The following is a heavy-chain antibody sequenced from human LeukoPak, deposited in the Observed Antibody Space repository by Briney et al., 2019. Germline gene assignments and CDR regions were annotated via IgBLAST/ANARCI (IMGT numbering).Heavy chain of an antibody. CDR2: IYYSGST. J-gene: IGHJ6*03. Sequence: SETLSLTCVVSGDSISDYYWTWIRQPPGKGLEWLGYIYYSGSTSYNPSLESRITMSVDTSKNQFSLKLTSVTAADTADYYCARLNTDYGGGYHYYLDVWGKGTTVTVSS. D-gene: IGHD4-23*01. CDR3: ARLNTDYGGGYHYYLDV. CDR1: GDSISDYY. V-gene: IGHV4-59*01.